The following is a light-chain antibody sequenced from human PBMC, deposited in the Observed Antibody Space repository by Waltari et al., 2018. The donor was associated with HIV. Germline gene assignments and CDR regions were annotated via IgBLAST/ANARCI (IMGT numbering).Light chain of an antibody. CDR1: QSVLYSSDNKNY. V-gene: IGKV4-1*01. J-gene: IGKJ5*01. CDR3: QQYYSTPIT. CDR2: WAS. Sequence: DIVMNQSPDSLAVSLGERATINCKSSQSVLYSSDNKNYLVWYQQKPGQPPKLLIYWASTRESGVPDRFSGSGSGTDFTLTISSLQAEDVAVYYCQQYYSTPITFGQGTRLEIK.